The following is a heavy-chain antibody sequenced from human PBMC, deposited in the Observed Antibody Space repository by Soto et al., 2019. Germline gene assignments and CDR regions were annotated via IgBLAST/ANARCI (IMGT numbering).Heavy chain of an antibody. CDR3: SVSIFGVVHY. D-gene: IGHD3-3*01. J-gene: IGHJ4*02. CDR2: TSPDGST. Sequence: LRLSCAASGFSLRSQWMHWIRQAPGKGLEWVSRTSPDGSTIYADSVKGRFTISRDNAKNTVYLQMNSLRAEDTAMYYCSVSIFGVVHYWGQGTLVTVSS. V-gene: IGHV3-74*01. CDR1: GFSLRSQW.